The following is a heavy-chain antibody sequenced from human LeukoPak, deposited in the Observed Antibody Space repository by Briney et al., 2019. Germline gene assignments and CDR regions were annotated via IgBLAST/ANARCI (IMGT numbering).Heavy chain of an antibody. CDR2: ISTDGSRT. CDR1: GFTFTDYW. CDR3: VRDMSTADLDH. V-gene: IGHV3-74*01. Sequence: PGGSLRLSCAASGFTFTDYWMHWVRQAPGEGLVWVSHISTDGSRTNCADSVKGRFTTSRDNTKNTVYLQMSSLRAEDTAVYYGVRDMSTADLDHWGLGTLVTVFS. J-gene: IGHJ4*02. D-gene: IGHD5/OR15-5a*01.